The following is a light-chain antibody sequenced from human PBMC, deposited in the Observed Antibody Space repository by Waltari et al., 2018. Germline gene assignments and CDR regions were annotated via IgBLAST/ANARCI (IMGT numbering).Light chain of an antibody. CDR3: GTWDSSLSAAV. CDR1: TPNLGSNY. J-gene: IGLJ3*02. CDR2: DNS. V-gene: IGLV1-51*01. Sequence: QSVLTQPPSVSAAPGQKVTISCSGSTPNLGSNYVSWYQQPPGTAPKLLIYDNSKRPSGIPDRFSASKSGTSATLDITGLQTGDEADYYCGTWDSSLSAAVFGGGTKLIAL.